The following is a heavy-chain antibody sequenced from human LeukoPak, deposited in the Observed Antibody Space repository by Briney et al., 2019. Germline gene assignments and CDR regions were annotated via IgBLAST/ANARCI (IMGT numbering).Heavy chain of an antibody. CDR2: IYYSGST. J-gene: IGHJ4*02. CDR1: GGSISSHY. D-gene: IGHD1-26*01. Sequence: SETLSLTCTVSGGSISSHYWSWIRQPPGKGLEWIGYIYYSGSTNYNPSLKSRVTISVDTSKNQFSLKLSSVTAADTAVYYCARELNPYSGSYYLGYWGQGTLVTVPS. V-gene: IGHV4-59*11. CDR3: ARELNPYSGSYYLGY.